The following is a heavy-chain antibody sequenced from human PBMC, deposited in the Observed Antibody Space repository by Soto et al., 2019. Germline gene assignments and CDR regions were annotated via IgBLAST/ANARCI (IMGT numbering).Heavy chain of an antibody. CDR2: ITWNGDRT. Sequence: EVQLVESGGGVVRPGGSLRLSCAASGFTFDDFGMTWVRQGPGKGLEWVSGITWNGDRTQYGDSVKGRFTISRDNARNSLYLEMNSLRAEDTALYYCARIPFGQTYNRFDPWGQGTLVTVSS. J-gene: IGHJ5*02. V-gene: IGHV3-20*04. D-gene: IGHD3-10*01. CDR1: GFTFDDFG. CDR3: ARIPFGQTYNRFDP.